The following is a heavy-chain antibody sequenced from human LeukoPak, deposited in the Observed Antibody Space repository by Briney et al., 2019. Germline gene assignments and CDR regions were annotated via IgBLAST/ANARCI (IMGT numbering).Heavy chain of an antibody. V-gene: IGHV1-46*01. CDR3: AGEPATTTVTYPFFDY. CDR2: INPSGGST. J-gene: IGHJ4*02. D-gene: IGHD4-17*01. CDR1: GYTFTIYY. Sequence: ASVSVSCKASGYTFTIYYMHWVRQAPGQGLEWMGIINPSGGSTTYAQKFQGRVTMTRDTSTSTVYMELSSLRSEDTAVYYCAGEPATTTVTYPFFDYWGQGTLVTVSS.